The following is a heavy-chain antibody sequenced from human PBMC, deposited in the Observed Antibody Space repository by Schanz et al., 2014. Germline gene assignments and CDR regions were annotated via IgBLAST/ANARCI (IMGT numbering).Heavy chain of an antibody. Sequence: EVQLLESGGGLVQPGGSLRLSCAASGFTFGDYAMTWVRQAPGKGLEWVSAISASGGTTYYADSVKGRFTISRDNSKNTLYLQLNSLRAEDTAVYYCARDFHGYGPHLDYWGQGSLVTVSS. D-gene: IGHD5-12*01. V-gene: IGHV3-23*01. CDR2: ISASGGTT. CDR3: ARDFHGYGPHLDY. CDR1: GFTFGDYA. J-gene: IGHJ4*02.